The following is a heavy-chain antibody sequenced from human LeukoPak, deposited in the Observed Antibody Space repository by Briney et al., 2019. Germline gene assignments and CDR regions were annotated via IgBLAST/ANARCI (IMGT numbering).Heavy chain of an antibody. J-gene: IGHJ5*02. CDR1: GFTFSSYS. V-gene: IGHV3-21*01. CDR2: ISSSSSYI. D-gene: IGHD3-16*01. Sequence: GGSLRLSCAASGFTFSSYSMNWVRQAPGKGLEWVSSISSSSSYIYYADSMKGRFTISRDNAKNSLYLQMNSLRAEDTAVYYCARDPSYGVWGSSEDDPWGQGTLVTVSS. CDR3: ARDPSYGVWGSSEDDP.